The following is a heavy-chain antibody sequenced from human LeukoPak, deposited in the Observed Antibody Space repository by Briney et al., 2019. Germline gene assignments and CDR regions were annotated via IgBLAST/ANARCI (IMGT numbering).Heavy chain of an antibody. Sequence: SETLSLTCTVSGGSINSDDYYWSWIRQPAGKGLEWIGRINTIGSTNYNPSLKSRLTISLDTSKNQFSLKLSSLTAADTAVYYCARGRYDSSFYFDYWGQGTLVTVSS. D-gene: IGHD3-22*01. V-gene: IGHV4-61*02. CDR3: ARGRYDSSFYFDY. J-gene: IGHJ4*02. CDR2: INTIGST. CDR1: GGSINSDDYY.